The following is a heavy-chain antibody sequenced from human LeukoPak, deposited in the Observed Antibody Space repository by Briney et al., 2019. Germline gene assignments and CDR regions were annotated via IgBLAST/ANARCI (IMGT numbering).Heavy chain of an antibody. J-gene: IGHJ4*02. Sequence: GGSLRLSCAASGFTFSSYAMSWVRQAPGKGLEWVSAISGSGGSTYYADSVKGRFTISRDNSKNTLYLQMNSLRAEDTALHYCATYYDSSGYFNYWGQGTLVTVSS. CDR3: ATYYDSSGYFNY. V-gene: IGHV3-23*01. D-gene: IGHD3-22*01. CDR1: GFTFSSYA. CDR2: ISGSGGST.